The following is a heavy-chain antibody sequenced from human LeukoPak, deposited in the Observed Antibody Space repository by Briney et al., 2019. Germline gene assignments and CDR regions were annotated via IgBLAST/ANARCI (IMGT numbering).Heavy chain of an antibody. CDR3: ARHAVFTAMEIDY. J-gene: IGHJ4*02. D-gene: IGHD5-18*01. V-gene: IGHV5-51*01. CDR1: GYGFTSYW. Sequence: PGGSLRLSCKGSGYGFTSYWIGWVRQMPGKGLEWMGIIYPGDSDTRYSPSFQGQVTISADKSISTAYLQWSSLKATDTATYYCARHAVFTAMEIDYWGQGTLATVSS. CDR2: IYPGDSDT.